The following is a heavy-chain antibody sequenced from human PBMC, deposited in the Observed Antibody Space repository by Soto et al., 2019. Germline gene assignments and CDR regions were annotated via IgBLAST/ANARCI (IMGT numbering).Heavy chain of an antibody. CDR2: IWYDGSNK. Sequence: PGGSLRLSCAASGFTFSSYGMHWVRQAPGKGLEWVAVIWYDGSNKYYADSVKGRFTISRDNSKNTLYLQMNSLRAEDTAVYYCASGDTAMVTWFDYWGQGTLVTVSS. V-gene: IGHV3-33*01. CDR3: ASGDTAMVTWFDY. CDR1: GFTFSSYG. J-gene: IGHJ4*02. D-gene: IGHD5-18*01.